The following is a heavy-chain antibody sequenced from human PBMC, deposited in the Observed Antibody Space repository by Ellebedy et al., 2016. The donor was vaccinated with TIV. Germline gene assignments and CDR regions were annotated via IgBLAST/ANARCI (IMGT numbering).Heavy chain of an antibody. CDR1: GFTFSSFA. V-gene: IGHV3-64*04. CDR3: ARSIDPGGAFAY. CDR2: VSSNGRST. Sequence: GESLKISCSASGFTFSSFALHWVRQAPGKGLEYVSGVSSNGRSTFYVDSVKGRFSISRDNAKNSLYLQMNSLRAEDTAVYYCARSIDPGGAFAYWGQGSQVTVSS. D-gene: IGHD4-23*01. J-gene: IGHJ4*02.